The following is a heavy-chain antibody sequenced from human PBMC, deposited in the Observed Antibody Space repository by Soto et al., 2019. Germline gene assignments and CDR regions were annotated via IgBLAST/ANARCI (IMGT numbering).Heavy chain of an antibody. J-gene: IGHJ3*02. D-gene: IGHD6-6*01. CDR1: GGTFSSYA. Sequence: QVQLVQSGAEVKKPGSSVKVSCKASGGTFSSYAISWVRQARGQGLEWMGGIIPIFGTANYAQKFQGRVTITADESTSTAYMALSSLRSEDTAVYYCARSIAARPGAFDIWAQGTMVTVSS. V-gene: IGHV1-69*12. CDR2: IIPIFGTA. CDR3: ARSIAARPGAFDI.